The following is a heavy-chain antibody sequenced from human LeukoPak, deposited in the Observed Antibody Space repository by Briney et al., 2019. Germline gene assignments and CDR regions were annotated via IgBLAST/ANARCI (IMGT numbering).Heavy chain of an antibody. CDR3: ASSEVLLDAFDI. D-gene: IGHD1-26*01. CDR1: GGSISSYY. J-gene: IGHJ3*02. Sequence: PSETLSLTCTVSGGSISSYYWSWIRQPAGKGLEWIGRIYTSGSTNYNPYLKSRVTMSVDTSKNQFSLKLSPVTAADTAVYYCASSEVLLDAFDIWGQGTMVTVSS. CDR2: IYTSGST. V-gene: IGHV4-4*07.